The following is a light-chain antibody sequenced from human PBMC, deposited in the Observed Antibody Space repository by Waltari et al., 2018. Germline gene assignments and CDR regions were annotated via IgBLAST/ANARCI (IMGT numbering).Light chain of an antibody. J-gene: IGKJ1*01. CDR3: QQYNNWPPGT. CDR1: QSISSS. CDR2: GAS. V-gene: IGKV3-15*01. Sequence: EIVLTQSPATLSVSPGETATLSFRASQSISSSLAWYQQKPGQAPSLLIYGASTSATGVPGRFSGSGSGTEFTLTITSLHSEDFAVYYCQQYNNWPPGTFGQGTKVEIK.